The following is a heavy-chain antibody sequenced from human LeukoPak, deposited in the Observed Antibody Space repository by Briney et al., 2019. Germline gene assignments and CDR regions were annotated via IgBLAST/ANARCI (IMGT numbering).Heavy chain of an antibody. CDR3: AKLIPPVDCSRTSCYGFDY. V-gene: IGHV3-23*01. Sequence: GGSLRLSCAASGFTFSSYAMTWVRQAPGKGLEWVSAITGSGGDTYYTDSVKGRFTVSRDNSKNTLTLQMNSLRAEDTAVYYCAKLIPPVDCSRTSCYGFDYWGQGTLVTVSS. CDR1: GFTFSSYA. J-gene: IGHJ4*02. CDR2: ITGSGGDT. D-gene: IGHD2-2*01.